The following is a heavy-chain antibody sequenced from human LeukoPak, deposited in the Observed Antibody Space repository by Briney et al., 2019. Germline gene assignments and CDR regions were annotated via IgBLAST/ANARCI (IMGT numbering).Heavy chain of an antibody. CDR2: IYPGDSDT. Sequence: RGGSLQISCQGSGSLFTSYWIGGVRQLPGKGLEWMGIIYPGDSDTRYSPSFQGQVTISADKSISTAYLQWSSLKASDTAMYYCARHTSNFYFDYWGQGTLVTVSS. J-gene: IGHJ4*02. V-gene: IGHV5-51*01. CDR1: GSLFTSYW. CDR3: ARHTSNFYFDY. D-gene: IGHD4-11*01.